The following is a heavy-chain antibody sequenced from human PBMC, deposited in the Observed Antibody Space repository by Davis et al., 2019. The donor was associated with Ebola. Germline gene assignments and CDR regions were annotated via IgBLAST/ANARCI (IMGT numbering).Heavy chain of an antibody. Sequence: GESLKISCAASGFTFSRHWMHWVRQVPGKGLVWVSRINGDGSRTTYADSVKGRFTISRDNAKNKLYLQMDSLRGEDTAVYYCVRGVNRACFDDWGQGTLVTVSS. J-gene: IGHJ4*02. D-gene: IGHD3-10*01. V-gene: IGHV3-74*01. CDR3: VRGVNRACFDD. CDR2: INGDGSRT. CDR1: GFTFSRHW.